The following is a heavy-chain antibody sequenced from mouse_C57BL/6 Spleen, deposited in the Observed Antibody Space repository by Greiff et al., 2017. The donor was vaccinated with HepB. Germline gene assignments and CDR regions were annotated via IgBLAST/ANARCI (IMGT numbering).Heavy chain of an antibody. V-gene: IGHV3-6*01. CDR3: ARDPLGEAY. CDR1: GYSITSGYY. Sequence: EVKLQESGPGLVKPSQSLSLTCSVTGYSITSGYYWNWIRQFPGSKLEWMGYISYDGSNNYNPSLKNRISITRDTSKNQFFLKLNSVTTEDTATYYCARDPLGEAYWGQGTLVTVSA. D-gene: IGHD4-1*01. J-gene: IGHJ3*01. CDR2: ISYDGSN.